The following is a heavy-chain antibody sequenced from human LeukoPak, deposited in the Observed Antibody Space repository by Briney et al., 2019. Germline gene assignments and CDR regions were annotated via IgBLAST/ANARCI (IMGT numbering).Heavy chain of an antibody. J-gene: IGHJ4*02. CDR2: ISRSSSTI. CDR1: GLTFNSYS. Sequence: GGSLRLSCTASGLTFNSYSMNWVRQAPGKGLEWVAYISRSSSTIYYADSVKGRFTISRDNAKNSLYLQMNSLRAEDTAVYYCASTDGWYTSSWQFDYWGQGTLVTVSS. CDR3: ASTDGWYTSSWQFDY. V-gene: IGHV3-48*04. D-gene: IGHD6-13*01.